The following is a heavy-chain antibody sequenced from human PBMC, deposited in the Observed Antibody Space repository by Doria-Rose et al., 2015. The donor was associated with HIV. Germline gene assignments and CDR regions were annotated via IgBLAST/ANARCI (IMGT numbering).Heavy chain of an antibody. CDR2: ISYTVST. CDR3: ARVLSGTYDY. V-gene: IGHV4-59*01. CDR1: GGSISHYY. D-gene: IGHD1-26*01. J-gene: IGHJ4*02. Sequence: QVQLQESGPGLVKPSETLSLTCSVSGGSISHYYSSWIRQPPGTGLEYIGDISYTVSTTYRPSLKCRLSISIDTSKNKFSLRLSSVTAADTAVYYCARVLSGTYDYWGQGTLVTVSS.